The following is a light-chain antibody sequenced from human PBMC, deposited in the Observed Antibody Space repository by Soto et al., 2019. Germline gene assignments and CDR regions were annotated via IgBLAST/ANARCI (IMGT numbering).Light chain of an antibody. CDR2: KAS. Sequence: DIQMTQSPATLSASVGDRVTITCRASQSISSWLAWYQQKPGKVPRLLIYKASTLQSGVPSRFSGSGSGTEFTLTISSVQPDDFATYYCQQYNTYWGYIFGRGTKLEIK. CDR1: QSISSW. V-gene: IGKV1-5*03. CDR3: QQYNTYWGYI. J-gene: IGKJ2*01.